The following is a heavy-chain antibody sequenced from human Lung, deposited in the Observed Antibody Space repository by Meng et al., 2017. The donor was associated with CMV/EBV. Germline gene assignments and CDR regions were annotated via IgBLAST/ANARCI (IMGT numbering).Heavy chain of an antibody. V-gene: IGHV3-30*09. D-gene: IGHD3-10*02. J-gene: IGHJ4*02. CDR2: ISPDGSNK. CDR3: ARDMFAWAVPATPFEY. Sequence: SXSGSGFTFIDYTLHWVRQAPGKGLEWVALISPDGSNKYYADSVKGRFAVSRDNSKNTLYLQMNSLRPEDTAVYYCARDMFAWAVPATPFEYWGQGTXVTVAS. CDR1: GFTFIDYT.